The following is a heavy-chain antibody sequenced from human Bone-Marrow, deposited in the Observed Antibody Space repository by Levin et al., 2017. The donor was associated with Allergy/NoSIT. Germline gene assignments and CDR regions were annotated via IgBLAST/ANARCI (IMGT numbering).Heavy chain of an antibody. CDR1: GVTFTTYG. V-gene: IGHV3-30*18. D-gene: IGHD2-15*01. CDR2: ISADGSNK. CDR3: AKEPSFYCNGGSCHFDS. J-gene: IGHJ4*02. Sequence: PGGSLRLSCEVSGVTFTTYGMHWVRQAPGKGLEWVTFISADGSNKNYVDSVKGRFTISRDNSKNTLFLQMNRLRGEDTAVYYCAKEPSFYCNGGSCHFDSWGQGTLVTVSS.